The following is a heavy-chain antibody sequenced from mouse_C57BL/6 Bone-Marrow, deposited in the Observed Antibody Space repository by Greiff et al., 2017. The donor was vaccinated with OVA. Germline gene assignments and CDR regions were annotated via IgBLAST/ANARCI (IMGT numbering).Heavy chain of an antibody. CDR2: IYPRSGNT. D-gene: IGHD1-1*01. J-gene: IGHJ4*01. CDR1: GYTFTSYG. CDR3: AREGDIVTTVVAIYYYAMDY. Sequence: VQLQQSGAELARPGASVKLSCKASGYTFTSYGISWVKQRTGQGLEWIGEIYPRSGNTYYNEKFKGKATLTADKSSSTAYMELRSLTSEDSAVYFCAREGDIVTTVVAIYYYAMDYWGQGTSVTVSS. V-gene: IGHV1-81*01.